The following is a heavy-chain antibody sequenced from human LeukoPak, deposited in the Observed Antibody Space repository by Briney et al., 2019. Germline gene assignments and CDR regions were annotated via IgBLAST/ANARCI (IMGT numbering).Heavy chain of an antibody. D-gene: IGHD3-10*01. CDR3: ARDYYGSGSYTS. CDR1: GFTFSSYS. Sequence: GGSLRHSCAASGFTFSSYSMNWVRQAPGKGLEWVSSISSSSSYIYYADSVKGRFTISRDSAKNSLYLQMNSLRAEDTAVYYCARDYYGSGSYTSWGQGTLVTVSS. CDR2: ISSSSSYI. J-gene: IGHJ4*02. V-gene: IGHV3-21*01.